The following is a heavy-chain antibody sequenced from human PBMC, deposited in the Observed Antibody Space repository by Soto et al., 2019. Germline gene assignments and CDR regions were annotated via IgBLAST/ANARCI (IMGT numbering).Heavy chain of an antibody. V-gene: IGHV3-23*01. CDR1: GFSFSRYA. CDR3: AKDGVTWFGESAFDY. CDR2: VSGSGDET. Sequence: EVQLLESGGGLVQPGGSLTLSCAASGFSFSRYAISWVRQAPGKGLEWVSGVSGSGDETYYADSVKGRFTISKDNSKNTLYLQMHSLRAEDTAVYYCAKDGVTWFGESAFDYWGQGTLVTVSA. J-gene: IGHJ4*02. D-gene: IGHD3-10*01.